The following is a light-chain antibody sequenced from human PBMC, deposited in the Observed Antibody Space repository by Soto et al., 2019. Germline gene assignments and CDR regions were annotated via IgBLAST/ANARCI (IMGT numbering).Light chain of an antibody. J-gene: IGKJ3*01. Sequence: EIVMTQSPATLSVSPGERATLSCRASQSVSSKLGWYQQKPGQAPRLLIYGASIRATGIPARFSGSGSGTEFTLTISSLQSEDFAVYYCQQYNNWPRTFGPGDQSGYQT. CDR2: GAS. CDR1: QSVSSK. V-gene: IGKV3-15*01. CDR3: QQYNNWPRT.